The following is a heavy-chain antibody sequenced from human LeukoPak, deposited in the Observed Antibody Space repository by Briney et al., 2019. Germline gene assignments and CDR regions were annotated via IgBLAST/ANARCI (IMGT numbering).Heavy chain of an antibody. D-gene: IGHD3-3*01. J-gene: IGHJ3*02. CDR3: ARTTDYDFWSGYRSKLNDAFDI. V-gene: IGHV4-39*07. CDR1: GGSISSSSYY. Sequence: SETLSLTCTVSGGSISSSSYYWGWIRQPPGKGLEWIGSIYYSGSTYYNPSLKSRVTISVDTSKNQFSLKLSSVTAADTAVYYCARTTDYDFWSGYRSKLNDAFDIWGLGTMVTVSS. CDR2: IYYSGST.